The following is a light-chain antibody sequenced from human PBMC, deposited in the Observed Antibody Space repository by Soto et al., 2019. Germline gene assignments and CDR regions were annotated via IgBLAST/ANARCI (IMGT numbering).Light chain of an antibody. CDR1: QNINNY. V-gene: IGKV1-33*01. J-gene: IGKJ5*01. CDR3: QQYENLPT. Sequence: DIQMTQSPSSLSASVGDRVTITCQASQNINNYLNWYQQKPGRAPKLLIYDASNLEAGVPSRFRGSGSGTDFTFTISRLQTEDIAPYYCQQYENLPTFGQGTRLDI. CDR2: DAS.